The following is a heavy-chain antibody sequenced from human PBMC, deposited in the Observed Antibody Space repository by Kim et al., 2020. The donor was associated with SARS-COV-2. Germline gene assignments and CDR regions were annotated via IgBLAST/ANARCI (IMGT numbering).Heavy chain of an antibody. J-gene: IGHJ4*02. Sequence: GGSLRLSCAASGFTFSSYGMHWVRQAPGKGLEWVAVISYDGSNKYYADSVKGRFTISRDNSKNTLYLKMNSLRAEDTAGYYGAKECRSGGNPGVGYFDYWGKGTLVTVSS. CDR3: AKECRSGGNPGVGYFDY. V-gene: IGHV3-30*18. CDR1: GFTFSSYG. CDR2: ISYDGSNK. D-gene: IGHD2-15*01.